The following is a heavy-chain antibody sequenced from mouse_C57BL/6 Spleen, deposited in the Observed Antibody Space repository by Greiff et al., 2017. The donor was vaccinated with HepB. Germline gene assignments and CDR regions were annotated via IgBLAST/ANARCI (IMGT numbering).Heavy chain of an antibody. CDR3: ARVGRLAYVYYFDY. D-gene: IGHD6-5*01. J-gene: IGHJ2*01. CDR1: GFTFSDYY. V-gene: IGHV5-16*01. Sequence: EVKVVESEGGLVQPGSSMKLSCTASGFTFSDYYMAWVRQGPEKGLEWVANINYDGSSTYYLDSLKSRFIISRDNAKNILYLQMSSLKSEDTATYYGARVGRLAYVYYFDYWGQGTTLTVSS. CDR2: INYDGSST.